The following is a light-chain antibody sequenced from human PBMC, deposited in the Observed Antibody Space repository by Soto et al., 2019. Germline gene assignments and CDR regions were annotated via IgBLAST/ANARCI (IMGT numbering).Light chain of an antibody. CDR1: DNRVGSYFL. J-gene: IGLJ3*02. Sequence: QSVLTQPASVSGSPGQSITMSCSGVDNRVGSYFLVSWYQHHPGRAPKLVIYEGTKRPSGVSDRFSGSKSGNTASLTISGLQTEDEADYYCCSYAPSSTWAFGGGTKLTVL. CDR3: CSYAPSSTWA. V-gene: IGLV2-23*01. CDR2: EGT.